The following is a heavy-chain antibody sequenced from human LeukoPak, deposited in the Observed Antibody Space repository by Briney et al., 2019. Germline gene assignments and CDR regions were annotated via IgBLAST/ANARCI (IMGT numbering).Heavy chain of an antibody. Sequence: SETLSLTGTGSGGSISSHYWSWIRQPPGKGLEWIGYIYYSGSTNYNPSLKSRVTISVDTSKNQFSLKLSSVTAADTAVYYCARALSQQLVHWFDPWGQGTLVTVSS. CDR3: ARALSQQLVHWFDP. J-gene: IGHJ5*02. V-gene: IGHV4-59*11. CDR2: IYYSGST. D-gene: IGHD6-13*01. CDR1: GGSISSHY.